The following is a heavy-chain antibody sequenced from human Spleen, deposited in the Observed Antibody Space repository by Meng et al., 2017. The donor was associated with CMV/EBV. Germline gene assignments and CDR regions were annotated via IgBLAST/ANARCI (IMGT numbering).Heavy chain of an antibody. D-gene: IGHD2-15*01. CDR1: GFTVNTFY. Sequence: GESLKISCAASGFTVNTFYMTWVRQAPGKGLEWVSVLYAGGGTYYADSVKGRFTISRDDSKNTLYLQMSSLGAEDTAVYYCARGMALLYYYGMDVWGQGTTVTVSS. CDR3: ARGMALLYYYGMDV. CDR2: LYAGGGT. V-gene: IGHV3-53*01. J-gene: IGHJ6*02.